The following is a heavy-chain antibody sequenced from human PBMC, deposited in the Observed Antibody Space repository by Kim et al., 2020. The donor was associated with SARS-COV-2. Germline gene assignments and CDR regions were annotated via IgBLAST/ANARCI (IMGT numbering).Heavy chain of an antibody. V-gene: IGHV5-51*01. CDR1: GYSFTSYW. Sequence: GESLKISCKGSGYSFTSYWIGWVRQMPGKGLEWMGIIYPGDSDTRYSPSFQGQVTISADKSISTAYLQWSSLKASDTAMYYCARGGSGSYYNPREGWFDPWGQGTLVTVSS. D-gene: IGHD3-10*01. CDR2: IYPGDSDT. CDR3: ARGGSGSYYNPREGWFDP. J-gene: IGHJ5*02.